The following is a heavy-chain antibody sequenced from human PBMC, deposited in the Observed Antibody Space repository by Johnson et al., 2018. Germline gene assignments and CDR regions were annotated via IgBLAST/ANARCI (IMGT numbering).Heavy chain of an antibody. D-gene: IGHD3-10*01. V-gene: IGHV3-30-3*01. CDR2: ISDDGNIK. J-gene: IGHJ6*04. CDR3: AKEGSGSFLDV. CDR1: KFIFSTYT. Sequence: QVQLVQSGGGVVQPGRSLRLSCEASKFIFSTYTMNWVRQAPGKGLEWVAVISDDGNIKHYADSVKGRFTISRDNSKNTLYLQMNSLRAEDTAVYYCAKEGSGSFLDVWGKGTTVTVSS.